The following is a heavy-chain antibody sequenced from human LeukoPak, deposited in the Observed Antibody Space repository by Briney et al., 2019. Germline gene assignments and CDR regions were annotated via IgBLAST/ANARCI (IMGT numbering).Heavy chain of an antibody. D-gene: IGHD6-19*01. Sequence: PSETLSLTCTVSGGPISGYYWSWIWQPPGKGLEWIGYISYSGSTNHSPSLKSRVSISVDTSKNQFTLNLNSVTAADTAVFYCARHGSGWSFDYWGQGTLVTVSS. CDR1: GGPISGYY. CDR3: ARHGSGWSFDY. J-gene: IGHJ4*02. CDR2: ISYSGST. V-gene: IGHV4-59*08.